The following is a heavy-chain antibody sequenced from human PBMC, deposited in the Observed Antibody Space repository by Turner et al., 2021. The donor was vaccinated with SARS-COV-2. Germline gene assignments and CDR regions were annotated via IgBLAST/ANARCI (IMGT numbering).Heavy chain of an antibody. J-gene: IGHJ5*02. CDR3: ATGSTIRHALNGFDP. CDR2: CDPEDGET. Sequence: QVQLVQSGAEVKKPGASVKVSCKVSGYTLIELSIHWVRQAPRKGREWMGGCDPEDGETIYAQKCQGRVTMTEDTSTDTAYMELSSLRSEDTGVYDCATGSTIRHALNGFDPWGQGTLVTVSS. D-gene: IGHD3-9*01. V-gene: IGHV1-24*01. CDR1: GYTLIELS.